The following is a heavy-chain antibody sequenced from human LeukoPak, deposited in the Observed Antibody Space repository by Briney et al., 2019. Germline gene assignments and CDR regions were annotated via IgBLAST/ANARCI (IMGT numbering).Heavy chain of an antibody. V-gene: IGHV3-48*01. CDR1: GFTFSSYS. CDR3: AKVWSSNYVFDY. Sequence: GGSLRLSCSASGFTFSSYSMNWVRQAPGKGLEWVSYISSSTSTIYYADSVKGRFTISRDNAKNSLYLQMNSLRAEDTAVYYCAKVWSSNYVFDYWGQGTLVTVSS. J-gene: IGHJ4*02. D-gene: IGHD4-11*01. CDR2: ISSSTSTI.